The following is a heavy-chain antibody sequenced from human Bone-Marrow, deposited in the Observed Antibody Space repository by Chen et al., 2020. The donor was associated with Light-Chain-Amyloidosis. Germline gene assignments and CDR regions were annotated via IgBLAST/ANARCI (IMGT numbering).Heavy chain of an antibody. V-gene: IGHV3-74*01. CDR1: GFTLTTYW. CDR2: INEDGGTA. CDR3: AKDFGGRDDY. D-gene: IGHD2-15*01. J-gene: IGHJ4*02. Sequence: EVQVVESGGGSVQPGGSLRLSCAASGFTLTTYWMHWVRQAPWKGLVWVSRINEDGGTANYAESVGGRFTTSRDTAKNILYLQMNSLRAEDTALYYCAKDFGGRDDYWGQGTLVTVSS.